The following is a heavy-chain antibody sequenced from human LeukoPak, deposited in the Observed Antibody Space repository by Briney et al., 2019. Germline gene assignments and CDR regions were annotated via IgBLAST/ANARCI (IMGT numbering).Heavy chain of an antibody. Sequence: SETLSLTCTVSGGSISSYYWNWIRQPAGEGLEWIGHIYTSGSTNYNPSLKSRVTMSLDTSKNQFSLKLSSVTAADTAVYYCARVGPIAVAGRLWNWFDPWGQGTLVTVSS. CDR3: ARVGPIAVAGRLWNWFDP. D-gene: IGHD6-19*01. CDR2: IYTSGST. CDR1: GGSISSYY. J-gene: IGHJ5*02. V-gene: IGHV4-4*07.